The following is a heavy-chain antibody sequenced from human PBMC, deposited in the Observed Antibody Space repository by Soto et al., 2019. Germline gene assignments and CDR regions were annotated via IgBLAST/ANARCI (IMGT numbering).Heavy chain of an antibody. Sequence: PSQTLSLTCAISGDSVSGNSAAWNWIRQSPSRGLEWLGRTYYRSRWYNDYAVSVKSRITVTPDTSKNQFSRHLNSVTPEDTAVYSSATALPHYVSSESYRDYRGQGVLVSVSS. CDR1: GDSVSGNSAA. CDR2: TYYRSRWYN. CDR3: ATALPHYVSSESYRDY. J-gene: IGHJ4*02. V-gene: IGHV6-1*01. D-gene: IGHD6-19*01.